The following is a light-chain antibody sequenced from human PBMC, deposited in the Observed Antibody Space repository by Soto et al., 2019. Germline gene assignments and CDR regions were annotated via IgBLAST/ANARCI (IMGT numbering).Light chain of an antibody. CDR1: QGIKNF. V-gene: IGKV1-16*01. CDR2: AAS. CDR3: HQYNTFPAT. J-gene: IGKJ5*01. Sequence: DSQMTQPPSSLSASGGDRATITCRASQGIKNFLARFQQKPGKAPKSLIYAASALQSGVPSRFSGSGSGTDFTLTISSLQPEDFATYYCHQYNTFPATFGQGTRLEIK.